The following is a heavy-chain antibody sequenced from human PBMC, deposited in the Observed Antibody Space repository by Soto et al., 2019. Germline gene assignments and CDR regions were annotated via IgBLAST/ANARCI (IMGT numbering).Heavy chain of an antibody. CDR2: IHHSGST. CDR3: ARDSITVTANYCDV. J-gene: IGHJ4*02. V-gene: IGHV4-30-4*01. CDR1: GASISSGDYF. Sequence: QVQLQESGPGLVKPSQSLSLTCTVSGASISSGDYFWTWVRQPPGKGLEWIGYIHHSGSTYYNPSLKSRITMSVDLSKNQFSLKLTSVTAADTAMYFCARDSITVTANYCDVWGQGSLVTVSS. D-gene: IGHD4-17*01.